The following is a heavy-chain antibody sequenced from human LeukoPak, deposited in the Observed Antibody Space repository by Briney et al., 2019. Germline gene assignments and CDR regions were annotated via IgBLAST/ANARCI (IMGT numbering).Heavy chain of an antibody. V-gene: IGHV3-30*14. Sequence: PGGSLRLSCAASGFTFSSYAMHWDRQAPGKGLEWVAVISYDGSDKYYADSVKGRFTISRDNSKNTLYLQMNSLRAEDTAVYYCARGPTVINEGDDYWGQGTLVTVSS. CDR2: ISYDGSDK. D-gene: IGHD4-17*01. CDR3: ARGPTVINEGDDY. J-gene: IGHJ4*02. CDR1: GFTFSSYA.